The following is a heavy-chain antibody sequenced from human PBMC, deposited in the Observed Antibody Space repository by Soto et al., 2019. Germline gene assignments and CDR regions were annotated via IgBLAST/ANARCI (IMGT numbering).Heavy chain of an antibody. CDR1: GFTFSDYY. V-gene: IGHV3-11*01. Sequence: QVQLVESGGGLVKPGGSLRLSCAASGFTFSDYYMSWIRQAPGKGLEWVSYISSSGSTIYYADSVKGRFTISRDNAXKXMYLQMNSLRAEDTAVYYCARGDYGDYGYYYYGMDVWGQGTTVTVSS. CDR2: ISSSGSTI. CDR3: ARGDYGDYGYYYYGMDV. J-gene: IGHJ6*02. D-gene: IGHD4-17*01.